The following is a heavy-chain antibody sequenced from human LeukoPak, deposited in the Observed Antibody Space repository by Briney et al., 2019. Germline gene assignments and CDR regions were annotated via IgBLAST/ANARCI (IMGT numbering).Heavy chain of an antibody. CDR3: ARGGPYSGSYYPFDY. J-gene: IGHJ4*02. V-gene: IGHV4-4*07. Sequence: PSETLSLTCSVSGGSISSYYWSWIRQPAGKGPEWIGRIYTSGSTNYNPSLKSRVTMSVDTSKNKFSLKLSSVTAADTALYYCARGGPYSGSYYPFDYWGQGILVTVSS. CDR1: GGSISSYY. CDR2: IYTSGST. D-gene: IGHD1-26*01.